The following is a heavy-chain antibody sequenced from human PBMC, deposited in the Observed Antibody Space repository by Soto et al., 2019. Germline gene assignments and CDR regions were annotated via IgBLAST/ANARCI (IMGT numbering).Heavy chain of an antibody. CDR3: AREHQLGGGYGMDV. D-gene: IGHD6-6*01. CDR1: GYTFTGYY. Sequence: QVQLVQSGAEVKKPGASVKVSCKASGYTFTGYYMHWVRQAPGQGLEWMGWINPNSGGTNYAQKVQGRVTMTRDTSISIAYMELSRLRSDDTAVYYCAREHQLGGGYGMDVWGQGTTVTVSS. J-gene: IGHJ6*02. CDR2: INPNSGGT. V-gene: IGHV1-2*02.